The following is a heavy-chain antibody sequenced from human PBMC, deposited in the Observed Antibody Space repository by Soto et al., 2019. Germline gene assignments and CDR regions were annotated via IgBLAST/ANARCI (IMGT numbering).Heavy chain of an antibody. V-gene: IGHV2-5*01. CDR2: IYWNDDK. Sequence: SGPTLVNPTQTLTLTCTFSGFSLSTSGVGVGWIRQPPGKALEWLALIYWNDDKRYSPSLKSMLTTTKDTSKNQVVLTMTNMDPVNTATYYCAHSQTRQNYFDYWGQGTLVTVSS. CDR1: GFSLSTSGVG. J-gene: IGHJ4*02. CDR3: AHSQTRQNYFDY.